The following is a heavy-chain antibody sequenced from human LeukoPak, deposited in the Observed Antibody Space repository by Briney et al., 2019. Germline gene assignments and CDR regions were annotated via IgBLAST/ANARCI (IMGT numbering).Heavy chain of an antibody. V-gene: IGHV3-30*02. D-gene: IGHD2-2*01. Sequence: PGGSLRLSCAASGFSFSGYGMHWVRQAPGKGLEWVAFIRYDGSNEYYADSVKGRFTIYRDNSKDTLYLQMNSLGAADTAVYYCAKDGGGYCNNSSCWGQGTLVTVSS. CDR3: AKDGGGYCNNSSC. J-gene: IGHJ4*02. CDR2: IRYDGSNE. CDR1: GFSFSGYG.